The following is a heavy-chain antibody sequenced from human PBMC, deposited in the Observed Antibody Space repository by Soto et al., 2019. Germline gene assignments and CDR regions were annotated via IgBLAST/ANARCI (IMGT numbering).Heavy chain of an antibody. Sequence: QVQLVQSGAEVKKPGASVKVSCKASGYTFTSYDINWVRQATGQGLESMGWMNPNSGNTAYAQKFQVGSTMTSITSINTAYMKMSSRRSDDTAEIYCRRGNEYGGNFDNWGPGTLVTVSS. V-gene: IGHV1-8*01. D-gene: IGHD1-1*01. CDR2: MNPNSGNT. CDR3: RRGNEYGGNFDN. J-gene: IGHJ4*02. CDR1: GYTFTSYD.